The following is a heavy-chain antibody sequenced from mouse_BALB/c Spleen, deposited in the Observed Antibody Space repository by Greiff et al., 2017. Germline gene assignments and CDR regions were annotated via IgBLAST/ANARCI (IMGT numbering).Heavy chain of an antibody. CDR2: INPSSGYT. CDR3: ARSDYPWYFDV. Sequence: QVQLQQSGAELARPGASVKMSCKASGYTFTSYTMHWVKQRPGQGLEWIGYINPSSGYTNYNQKFKDKATLTADKSSSTAYMQLSSLTSEDSAVYYCARSDYPWYFDVWGAGTTVTVSS. V-gene: IGHV1-4*01. D-gene: IGHD5-5*01. CDR1: GYTFTSYT. J-gene: IGHJ1*01.